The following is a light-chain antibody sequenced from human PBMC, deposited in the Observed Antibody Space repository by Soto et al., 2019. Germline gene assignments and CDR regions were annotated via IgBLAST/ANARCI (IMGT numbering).Light chain of an antibody. Sequence: QSALTQPASVSGAPGQSITISCTGSSSDVGGYDYVSWFQQHPGKAPKLVINDVANRPSGVSNRFSGSKSGNTASLTIFGLQAEDEADYYCSSYTSRRTYVFGTGTKVTAL. CDR3: SSYTSRRTYV. CDR2: DVA. V-gene: IGLV2-14*03. J-gene: IGLJ1*01. CDR1: SSDVGGYDY.